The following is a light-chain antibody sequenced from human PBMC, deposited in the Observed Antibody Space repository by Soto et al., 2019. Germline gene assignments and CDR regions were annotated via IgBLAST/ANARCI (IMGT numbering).Light chain of an antibody. Sequence: QSALTQPASVSGSPGQSITISCTGTSSDVGFYNYVSWYQHHPGKAPKLMIYDVSDRPSGVSNRFSGSKSGNTASLTISGLQAEDEADYYCSSYINTNTLVFAGGTKLTVL. V-gene: IGLV2-14*01. CDR1: SSDVGFYNY. J-gene: IGLJ2*01. CDR3: SSYINTNTLV. CDR2: DVS.